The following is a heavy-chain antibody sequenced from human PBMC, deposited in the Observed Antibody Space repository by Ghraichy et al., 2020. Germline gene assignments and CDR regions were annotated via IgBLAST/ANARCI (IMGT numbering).Heavy chain of an antibody. D-gene: IGHD4-11*01. CDR3: AREGEMTTVTTGFDY. CDR2: IKEDGSDK. CDR1: GFTFTNYY. J-gene: IGHJ4*02. V-gene: IGHV3-7*03. Sequence: GGSLGLSCAASGFTFTNYYMTWVRQAPGKGLEWVANIKEDGSDKFYLDSVKGRFTISRDNAKNSLYLQMNSLRAEDTAVYYCAREGEMTTVTTGFDYWGQGTLVTVSS.